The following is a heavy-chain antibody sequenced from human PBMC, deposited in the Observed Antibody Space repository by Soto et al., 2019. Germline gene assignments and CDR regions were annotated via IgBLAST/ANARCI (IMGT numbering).Heavy chain of an antibody. J-gene: IGHJ5*02. V-gene: IGHV1-18*04. D-gene: IGHD6-6*01. Sequence: ASVKVSCKASGYTFTSYGISWVRQAPGQGLEWMGWISAYNGNTNYAQKLQGRVTMTTDTSTSTAYMELRSLRSDDTAVYYCARVIAARPVGWFDPWGQGTLVTVSS. CDR3: ARVIAARPVGWFDP. CDR2: ISAYNGNT. CDR1: GYTFTSYG.